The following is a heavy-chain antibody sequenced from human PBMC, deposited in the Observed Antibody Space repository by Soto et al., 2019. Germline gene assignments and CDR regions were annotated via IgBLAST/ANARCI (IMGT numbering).Heavy chain of an antibody. V-gene: IGHV5-51*01. Sequence: PGESLKISCRGSGYSFTTYWIGWVRQMPGKGLEWMGIIYPGDSDSKYSPSFEGQVTISADKYISTAYLQWSSLKASDTAIYYCARLAGIAAAGTVNYYYYYGMDVWGQGTTVTVSS. CDR1: GYSFTTYW. CDR3: ARLAGIAAAGTVNYYYYYGMDV. J-gene: IGHJ6*02. D-gene: IGHD6-25*01. CDR2: IYPGDSDS.